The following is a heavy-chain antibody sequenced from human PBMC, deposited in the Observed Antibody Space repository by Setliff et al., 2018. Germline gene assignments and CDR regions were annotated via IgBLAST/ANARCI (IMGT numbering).Heavy chain of an antibody. J-gene: IGHJ6*03. CDR3: ARMSGFLYMDV. CDR2: IFYSGST. Sequence: SETLSLTCTVPGASITNINYYWGLIRQPPGKGLEWIGSIFYSGSTISNPSLKSRVTISLDTSKNQFSLKLSSVTAADTAVYYCARMSGFLYMDVWGKGTTVTVSS. D-gene: IGHD6-25*01. CDR1: GASITNINYY. V-gene: IGHV4-39*07.